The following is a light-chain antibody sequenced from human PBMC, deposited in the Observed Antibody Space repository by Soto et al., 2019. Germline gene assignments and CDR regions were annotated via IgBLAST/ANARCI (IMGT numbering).Light chain of an antibody. CDR2: DVS. CDR3: CSYAGSYSYV. V-gene: IGLV2-11*01. Sequence: QSALTQARSVSGSPGQSVSISCTGSSSDVGGYSYVSWYQQHPGKAPKLMIYDVSKRPSGVPDRFSGSKSGNTASLTISGLQAEDEADYYCCSYAGSYSYVFGSGTKSPS. CDR1: SSDVGGYSY. J-gene: IGLJ1*01.